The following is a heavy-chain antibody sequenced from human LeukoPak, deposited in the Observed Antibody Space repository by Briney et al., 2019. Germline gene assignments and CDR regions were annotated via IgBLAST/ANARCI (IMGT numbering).Heavy chain of an antibody. CDR1: GFTFGTYA. D-gene: IGHD3-3*01. V-gene: IGHV3-30*04. CDR2: ISFHGSDK. J-gene: IGHJ4*02. Sequence: GGSLRLSCAASGFTFGTYAMHWVRQAPGKGLEWVAVISFHGSDKYYADSVKGRFTISRDNSKNTLYLQMNSLRAEDTAVYYSATSGPYYDFWSGYFDYWGQGTLVTVSS. CDR3: ATSGPYYDFWSGYFDY.